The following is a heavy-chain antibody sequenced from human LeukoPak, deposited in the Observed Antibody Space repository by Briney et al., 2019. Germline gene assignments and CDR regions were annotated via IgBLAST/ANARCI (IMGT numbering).Heavy chain of an antibody. CDR1: GGTFSNYA. CDR3: ASEYREDARNGDSYYGMDV. D-gene: IGHD7-27*01. CDR2: IIPIFGTA. J-gene: IGHJ6*04. V-gene: IGHV1-69*01. Sequence: GASVKVSCKASGGTFSNYAISWVRQAPGQGLEWMGGIIPIFGTANYAQKFQGRVTITADESTSTAYMELSSLRSEDTAVYYCASEYREDARNGDSYYGMDVWGKGTTVTVSS.